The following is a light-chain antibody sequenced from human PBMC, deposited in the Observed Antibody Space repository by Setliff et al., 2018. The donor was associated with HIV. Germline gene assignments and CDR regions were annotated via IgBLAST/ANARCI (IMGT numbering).Light chain of an antibody. Sequence: QSVLAQPASVSGSPGQSITISCTGTSSDVGRYNYVSWYQQHPGKTPKLIIYDVSKWPSGVSNRFSASKSGNTASLIISGLQAEDEADYYCCSYTSISTYVFGTGTKVTVL. CDR3: CSYTSISTYV. CDR1: SSDVGRYNY. CDR2: DVS. J-gene: IGLJ1*01. V-gene: IGLV2-14*03.